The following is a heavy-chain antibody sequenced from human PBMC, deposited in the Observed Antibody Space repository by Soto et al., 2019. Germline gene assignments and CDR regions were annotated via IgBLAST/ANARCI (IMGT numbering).Heavy chain of an antibody. Sequence: SDTLALTWTVSGGYIRGGGYYWSWILQHPGKGLEWIGYIYYSGSTYYNPSLKSRVTISVDTSKNQFSLKLSSVTAADTAVYYCASMTLGYYGMDVWGQGTTVTVSS. CDR2: IYYSGST. D-gene: IGHD2-21*02. CDR1: GGYIRGGGYY. J-gene: IGHJ6*02. V-gene: IGHV4-31*02. CDR3: ASMTLGYYGMDV.